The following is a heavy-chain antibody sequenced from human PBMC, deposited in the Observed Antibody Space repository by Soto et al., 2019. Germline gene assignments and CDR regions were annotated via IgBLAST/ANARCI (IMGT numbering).Heavy chain of an antibody. CDR2: INQDGSEI. CDR1: GFTFRSYW. CDR3: AREGGAGALFDY. Sequence: GGSLRLSCRGSGFTFRSYWMSWLRQAPGKGLEWVANINQDGSEIFYVDPVKGRLTISRDNVRNSLYLQMNSLRAEDTAVYYCAREGGAGALFDYWGQGTLVTVSS. J-gene: IGHJ4*02. V-gene: IGHV3-7*03. D-gene: IGHD3-16*01.